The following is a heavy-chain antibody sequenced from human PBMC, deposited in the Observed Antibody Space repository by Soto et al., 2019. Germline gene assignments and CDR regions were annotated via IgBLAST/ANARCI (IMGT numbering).Heavy chain of an antibody. D-gene: IGHD7-27*01. Sequence: ASVKVSCKASGYTFTGYYMHWVRQAPGQGLEWMGWINPNSGGTNYAQKSQGWVTMTRDTSTRTAYMVLSRLRSDDTDVYYCARGFLTGEGEYYYYYMDVWGKGTTVTVSS. CDR2: INPNSGGT. J-gene: IGHJ6*03. CDR1: GYTFTGYY. CDR3: ARGFLTGEGEYYYYYMDV. V-gene: IGHV1-2*04.